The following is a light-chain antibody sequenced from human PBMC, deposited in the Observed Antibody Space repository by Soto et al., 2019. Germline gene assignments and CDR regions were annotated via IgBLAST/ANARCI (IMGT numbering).Light chain of an antibody. CDR3: QNYKSAPRT. CDR1: QAITNY. Sequence: DIQMTQSPSSLSASVGDRVIITCRASQAITNYLAWFQQKPGKVPKLLIYAASTLQSGVPSRFSGSGSGTDFTLTSSSLQPEDVATYYCQNYKSAPRTFGQGTKVEI. V-gene: IGKV1-27*01. J-gene: IGKJ1*01. CDR2: AAS.